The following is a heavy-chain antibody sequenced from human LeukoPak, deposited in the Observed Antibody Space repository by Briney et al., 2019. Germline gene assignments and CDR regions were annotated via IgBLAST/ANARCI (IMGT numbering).Heavy chain of an antibody. CDR3: SRAGLRFLDWLSPSSY. J-gene: IGHJ4*02. CDR2: ISYNGSDK. V-gene: IGHV3-30*04. D-gene: IGHD3-9*01. CDR1: GFTFSRYA. Sequence: GRSLRFSCAASGFTFSRYAMHWVRQAPGKGLEWVAVISYNGSDKYYADSVKGRFNISRDNFMNTLYLQMNSLRAEDTAVYYCSRAGLRFLDWLSPSSYWGQGTLVTVSS.